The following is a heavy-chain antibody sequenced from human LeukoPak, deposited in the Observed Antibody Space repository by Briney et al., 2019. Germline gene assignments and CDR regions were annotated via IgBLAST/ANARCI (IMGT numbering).Heavy chain of an antibody. D-gene: IGHD4-17*01. CDR2: ISSGGGNT. Sequence: PGGSLRLSCAASGFTFSSYAMTWVRHAPGKGLEWVSLISSGGGNTNYADPVKGRFTISRNNSKNTLSLQMNSLRAEDTAVYYFAKGLKSTLTTSSNLRYYGMDVWGQGTTVSVSS. V-gene: IGHV3-23*01. CDR3: AKGLKSTLTTSSNLRYYGMDV. CDR1: GFTFSSYA. J-gene: IGHJ6*01.